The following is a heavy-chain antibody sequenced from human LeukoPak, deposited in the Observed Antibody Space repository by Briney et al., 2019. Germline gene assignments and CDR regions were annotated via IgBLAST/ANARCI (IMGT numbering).Heavy chain of an antibody. CDR2: INTEGGDK. CDR1: AFTFNTYY. J-gene: IGHJ4*02. CDR3: VSPYGKRFDY. Sequence: GGSMRLSCAASAFTFNTYYMGWVRHAAGKGPEWVAQINTEGGDKSYVDSVKGRFTISRDNAKKSLYLQMSSLRAEDTAVYYCVSPYGKRFDYWGQGTLVTVSP. V-gene: IGHV3-7*01. D-gene: IGHD4-17*01.